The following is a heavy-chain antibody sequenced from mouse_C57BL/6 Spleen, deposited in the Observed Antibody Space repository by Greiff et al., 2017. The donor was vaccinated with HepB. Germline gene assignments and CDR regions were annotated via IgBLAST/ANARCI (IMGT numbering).Heavy chain of an antibody. D-gene: IGHD1-1*01. Sequence: QVQLQQPGTELVKPGASVKLSCKASGYTFTSYWMHWVKQRPGQGLEWIGNINPSNGGTNYNEKFKSKATLTVDKSSSTAYMQLSSLTSEDSAVYYCASPSLGSSYWYFDVWGTGTTVTVSS. CDR1: GYTFTSYW. CDR2: INPSNGGT. CDR3: ASPSLGSSYWYFDV. V-gene: IGHV1-53*01. J-gene: IGHJ1*03.